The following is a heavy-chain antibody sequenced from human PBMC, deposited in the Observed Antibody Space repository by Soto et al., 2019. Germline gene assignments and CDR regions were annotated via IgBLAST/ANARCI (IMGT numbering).Heavy chain of an antibody. CDR2: INAGNGNT. J-gene: IGHJ3*02. CDR1: GYTFTSYA. Sequence: ASVKVSFKASGYTFTSYAMHGVRQAPGQRLEWMGWINAGNGNTKYSQKFQGRVTITRDTSASTAYMELSSLRSEDTAVYYCAREKNPLSPYYYDSSGSPSAFDIRGQGTMVTVSS. CDR3: AREKNPLSPYYYDSSGSPSAFDI. D-gene: IGHD3-22*01. V-gene: IGHV1-3*01.